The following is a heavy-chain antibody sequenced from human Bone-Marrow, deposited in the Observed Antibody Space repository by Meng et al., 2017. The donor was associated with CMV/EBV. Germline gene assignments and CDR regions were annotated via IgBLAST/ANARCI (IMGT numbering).Heavy chain of an antibody. J-gene: IGHJ3*02. CDR2: IYPGDSNT. CDR3: ASQTTGDTFWSSYYGAFDI. CDR1: GYRFTTYW. D-gene: IGHD3-3*01. Sequence: GGSLRLSCKGSGYRFTTYWISWVRQMPGKGLEWMAIIYPGDSNTRYGPSFQGQVTISADRSTSTAYLQWSSLKASDTAMYYCASQTTGDTFWSSYYGAFDIWGQGTVVTVSS. V-gene: IGHV5-51*01.